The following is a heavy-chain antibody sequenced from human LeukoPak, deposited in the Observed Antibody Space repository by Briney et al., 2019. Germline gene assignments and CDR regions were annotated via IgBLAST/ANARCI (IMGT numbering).Heavy chain of an antibody. V-gene: IGHV3-15*07. CDR3: GDFYNSGSYYP. CDR1: GDSISSDIW. D-gene: IGHD3-10*01. Sequence: ETLSLTCAVSGDSISSDIWWNWVRQAPGKGLEWVGRILSNAAGATTDYTASVKGRFTISRDDSKNILYLEMNSLRTEDTAVYYCGDFYNSGSYYPWGQGTLVTVSS. CDR2: ILSNAAGATT. J-gene: IGHJ5*02.